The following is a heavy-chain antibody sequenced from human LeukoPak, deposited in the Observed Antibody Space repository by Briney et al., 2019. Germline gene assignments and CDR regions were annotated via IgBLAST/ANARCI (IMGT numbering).Heavy chain of an antibody. CDR2: IYHSGST. CDR1: GASTSSYY. D-gene: IGHD3-10*01. V-gene: IGHV4-38-2*02. CDR3: ARDSSMVRGVIIKGLDY. J-gene: IGHJ4*02. Sequence: PSETLSLTCTVSGASTSSYYWSWIRQPPGKGLEWIGSIYHSGSTYYNPSLKSRVTISVDTSKNQFSLKLSSVTAADTAVYYCARDSSMVRGVIIKGLDYWGQGTLVTVSS.